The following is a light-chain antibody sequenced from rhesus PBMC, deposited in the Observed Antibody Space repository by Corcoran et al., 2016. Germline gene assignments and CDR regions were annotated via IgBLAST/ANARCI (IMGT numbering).Light chain of an antibody. J-gene: IGKJ4*01. CDR2: DAS. CDR1: QSVSSH. V-gene: IGKV3-35*01. Sequence: EIVMTQSPATLSLSPGERATLSCRASQSVSSHLAWYQQKPGQTPRLLIYDASNMAPDIPHRFTGSGSGTYFNLTISSLEPEDVGIYYCQQESNWPPTFGGETKVDIK. CDR3: QQESNWPPT.